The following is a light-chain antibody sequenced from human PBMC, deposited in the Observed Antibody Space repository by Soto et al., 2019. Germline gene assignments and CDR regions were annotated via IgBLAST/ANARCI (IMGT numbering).Light chain of an antibody. CDR2: GAS. CDR3: QQYGSS. Sequence: ETVLTQSPATLSLSPGESATLSCRASQSVSTYLAWYQQKPGQAPRLLIYGASSRATGIPDRFSGSGSGTDFTLTISRLEPEDFAVYYCQQYGSSFGGGTKVDIK. J-gene: IGKJ4*01. V-gene: IGKV3-20*01. CDR1: QSVSTY.